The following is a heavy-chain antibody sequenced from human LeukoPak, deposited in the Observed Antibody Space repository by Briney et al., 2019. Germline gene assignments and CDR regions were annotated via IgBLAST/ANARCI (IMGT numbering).Heavy chain of an antibody. CDR1: GFIFSNYA. CDR2: ISGSGGST. V-gene: IGHV3-23*01. CDR3: AKDLGYTSGWSDY. J-gene: IGHJ4*02. Sequence: PGGSLRLSCAASGFIFSNYAMSWVRRAPGKGLEWVSGISGSGGSTYYADSVKGRLTISRDNSKNTLYLQMNSLRAEDTAVYYCAKDLGYTSGWSDYWGQGTLVTVSS. D-gene: IGHD6-19*01.